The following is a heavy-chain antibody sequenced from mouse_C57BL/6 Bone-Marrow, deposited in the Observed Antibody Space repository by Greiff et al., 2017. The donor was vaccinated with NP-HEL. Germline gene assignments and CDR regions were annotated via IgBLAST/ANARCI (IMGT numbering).Heavy chain of an antibody. Sequence: VQLQQSVAELVRPGASVKLSCTASGFTIKNTYMHWVKQRPEQGLEWIGRIDPANGNTKYAPKFQGKATITAETSSNTAYLQLSILTSVDTAIYYCARGAYATVVAPEDYWGQGTSVTVSS. D-gene: IGHD1-1*01. CDR3: ARGAYATVVAPEDY. V-gene: IGHV14-3*01. J-gene: IGHJ4*01. CDR2: IDPANGNT. CDR1: GFTIKNTY.